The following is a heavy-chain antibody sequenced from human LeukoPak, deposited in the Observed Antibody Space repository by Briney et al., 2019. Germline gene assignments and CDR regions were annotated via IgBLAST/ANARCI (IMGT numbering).Heavy chain of an antibody. D-gene: IGHD1/OR15-1a*01. CDR1: GYTFTSND. CDR3: ARDRTYAFDL. Sequence: ASVKVSCKASGYTFTSNDISWVRQAPGQGLEWMGWISAYSGNTNYAQKFQGRVTMTADTSTSTAYMELRSLRSDDTAVYYCARDRTYAFDLWGQGTLVTVSS. J-gene: IGHJ4*02. CDR2: ISAYSGNT. V-gene: IGHV1-18*04.